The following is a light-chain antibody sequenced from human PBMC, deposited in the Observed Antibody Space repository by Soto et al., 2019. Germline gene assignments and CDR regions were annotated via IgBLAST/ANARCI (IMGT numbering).Light chain of an antibody. V-gene: IGLV1-40*01. Sequence: QSVLTQPPSVSGAPGQRVTISCTGSSSNIGAGYDVHWYQQRPGAAPKLLISANINRPSGVPDRFSGSKSGTSASLAITXXQADDEGDYYCQSYDSTLSARYVFGTGTKVTVL. CDR3: QSYDSTLSARYV. J-gene: IGLJ1*01. CDR1: SSNIGAGYD. CDR2: ANI.